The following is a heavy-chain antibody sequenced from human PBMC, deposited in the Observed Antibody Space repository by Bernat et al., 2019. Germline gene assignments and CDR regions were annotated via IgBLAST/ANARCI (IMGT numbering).Heavy chain of an antibody. D-gene: IGHD5-18*01. J-gene: IGHJ5*02. Sequence: QVQLVESGGGLVQPGGSLRLSCAASGFTFSDYYMSWIRQAPGKGLEWVSYISTSSYTNYSESVKGRFIISRDNANNSLYLQMNNLMAEDTAVYYCAGDMEGVDTALHWFDPWGQGTLVTVSS. V-gene: IGHV3-11*05. CDR2: ISTSSYT. CDR1: GFTFSDYY. CDR3: AGDMEGVDTALHWFDP.